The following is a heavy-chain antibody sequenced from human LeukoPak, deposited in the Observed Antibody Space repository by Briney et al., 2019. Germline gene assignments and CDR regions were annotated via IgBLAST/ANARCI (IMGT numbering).Heavy chain of an antibody. D-gene: IGHD1-26*01. CDR1: RFTFSSYD. V-gene: IGHV3-23*01. J-gene: IGHJ6*03. CDR2: ISGSGGST. CDR3: AKGRGWEASYYYYYMDV. Sequence: PGGSLRLSCAASRFTFSSYDMSWVRQAPGKGLEWVSAISGSGGSTYYADSVKGRFTISRDNSKNTLYLQMNSLRAEDTAVYYCAKGRGWEASYYYYYMDVWGKGTTVTIFS.